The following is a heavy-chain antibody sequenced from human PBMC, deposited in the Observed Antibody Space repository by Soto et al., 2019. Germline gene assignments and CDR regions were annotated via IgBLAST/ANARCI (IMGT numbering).Heavy chain of an antibody. V-gene: IGHV5-51*01. CDR3: AREVVVVPAAISWFGP. CDR2: IFPADSDT. Sequence: PGESLKISCKVSGYNFDTSWIGWVRQMPGKGLEWMGIIFPADSDTRYSPSFQGQVTLSADKSISTAYLQWSSLKASDTAMYYCAREVVVVPAAISWFGPWGEGTLVTV. J-gene: IGHJ5*02. CDR1: GYNFDTSW. D-gene: IGHD2-2*01.